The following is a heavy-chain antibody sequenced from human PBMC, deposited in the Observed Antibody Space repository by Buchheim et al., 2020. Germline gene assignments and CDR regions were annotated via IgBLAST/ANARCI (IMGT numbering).Heavy chain of an antibody. D-gene: IGHD3-10*01. CDR2: INPNSGGT. Sequence: QVQLVQSGAEVKKPGASVKVSCKASGYTFTGYYMHWVRQAPGQGLEWMGWINPNSGGTNYAQKVQGRVTMTRDTSISTAYMELSRLRSDDTAVYYCARSKGIEDPQGFGYGMDVWGQGTT. V-gene: IGHV1-2*02. CDR1: GYTFTGYY. CDR3: ARSKGIEDPQGFGYGMDV. J-gene: IGHJ6*02.